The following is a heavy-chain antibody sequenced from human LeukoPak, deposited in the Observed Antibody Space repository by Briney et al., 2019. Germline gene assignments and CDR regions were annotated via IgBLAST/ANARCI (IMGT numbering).Heavy chain of an antibody. Sequence: GGSLRLSCAASGFTFDDYGMSWVRQAPGKGLEWVSGINWNGGSTGHADSVKGRFTISRDNAKNSLYLQMNSLRAEDTALYYCARARGGSYYYYYMDVWGKGTTVTVSS. CDR3: ARARGGSYYYYYMDV. CDR1: GFTFDDYG. J-gene: IGHJ6*03. V-gene: IGHV3-20*04. D-gene: IGHD1-26*01. CDR2: INWNGGST.